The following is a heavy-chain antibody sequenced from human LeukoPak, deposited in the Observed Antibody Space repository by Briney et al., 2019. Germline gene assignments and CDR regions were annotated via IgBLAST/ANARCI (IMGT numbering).Heavy chain of an antibody. CDR2: SRDKANGYTT. J-gene: IGHJ4*02. CDR3: ARRFSGHNGRNDY. D-gene: IGHD4-23*01. Sequence: GGSLRLSCVASGFSFSDYYLDWFRQAQGKGLEWVGRSRDKANGYTTEYAASVRGRFTVSRDDSNNSLYLQMIGLKIEDSAVYLCARRFSGHNGRNDYWGQGTLVTVSS. V-gene: IGHV3-72*01. CDR1: GFSFSDYY.